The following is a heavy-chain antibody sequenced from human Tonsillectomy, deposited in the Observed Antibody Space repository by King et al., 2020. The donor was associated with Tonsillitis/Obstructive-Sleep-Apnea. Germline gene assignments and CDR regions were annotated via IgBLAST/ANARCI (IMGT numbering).Heavy chain of an antibody. CDR3: ATPGGDYDSSGYNYPFDY. J-gene: IGHJ4*02. D-gene: IGHD3-22*01. V-gene: IGHV4-39*01. CDR1: GGSISSSSYY. Sequence: QLQESGPGLVKPSETLSLTCTVSGGSISSSSYYWGWIRQPPGKWLEWIGSIYYSGSNSYNSSLKSRVTISVETSKNQFSRKLSSVNAADTTVYYCATPGGDYDSSGYNYPFDYWGQGTLVTVSS. CDR2: IYYSGSN.